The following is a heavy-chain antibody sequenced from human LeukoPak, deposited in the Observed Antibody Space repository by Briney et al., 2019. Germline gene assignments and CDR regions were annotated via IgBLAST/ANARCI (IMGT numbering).Heavy chain of an antibody. CDR2: MNNNENS. J-gene: IGHJ6*03. CDR1: GVSISSSSYY. D-gene: IGHD3-9*01. V-gene: IGHV4-39*07. Sequence: SETLSLTCHVSGVSISSSSYYWSWLRQPPGGGLEWSGEMNNNENSHYNPSLETRVTISLQPSKNQFSLTLNSLSAPPTAAYFCARSARYEHVTDYYETDYYYMDVWGKGTTVTISS. CDR3: ARSARYEHVTDYYETDYYYMDV.